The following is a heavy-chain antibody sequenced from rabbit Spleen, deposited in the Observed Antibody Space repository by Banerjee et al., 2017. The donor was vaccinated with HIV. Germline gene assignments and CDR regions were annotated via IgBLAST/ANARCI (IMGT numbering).Heavy chain of an antibody. Sequence: QSLEESGGGLVQPEGSLTLTCTASGFSFSSSYYMCWVRQAPGKGLEWIACIYGGSSGSTYYASWAKGRFTISKTSSNTVTLQMTSLTAADTATCFCARDLVGVIGWNFNLWGPGTLVTVS. V-gene: IGHV1S40*01. CDR2: IYGGSSGST. J-gene: IGHJ4*01. D-gene: IGHD1-1*01. CDR3: ARDLVGVIGWNFNL. CDR1: GFSFSSSYY.